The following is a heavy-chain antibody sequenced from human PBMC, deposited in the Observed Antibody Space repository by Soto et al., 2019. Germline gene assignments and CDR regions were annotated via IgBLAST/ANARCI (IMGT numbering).Heavy chain of an antibody. J-gene: IGHJ4*02. D-gene: IGHD3-16*01. V-gene: IGHV3-13*01. CDR3: TRGADGFDY. CDR1: GFTFSSYD. CDR2: IGTAGDT. Sequence: EVQLVESGGDLVQPGGSLRLSCAASGFTFSSYDFHWVRQATGKGLEWVSGIGTAGDTYYAGSVKGRFIMSRENAKNSLYLQMNSLRAGDTAVYYCTRGADGFDYWGQGTRVTVSS.